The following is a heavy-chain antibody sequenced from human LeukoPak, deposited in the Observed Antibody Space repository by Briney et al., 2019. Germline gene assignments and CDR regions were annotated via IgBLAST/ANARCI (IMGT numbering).Heavy chain of an antibody. V-gene: IGHV3-23*01. CDR3: AKDLGWELPAEAY. CDR1: GFTFKNYV. J-gene: IGHJ4*02. Sequence: PAESLRLSCVASGFTFKNYVMNWVRQAPGKGLEWLATIYGSGVSISYADSVKGRFTISRDNSNNTLYLQMNSLRAEDTAMNYCAKDLGWELPAEAYWGQGILVTVSS. CDR2: IYGSGVSI. D-gene: IGHD1-26*01.